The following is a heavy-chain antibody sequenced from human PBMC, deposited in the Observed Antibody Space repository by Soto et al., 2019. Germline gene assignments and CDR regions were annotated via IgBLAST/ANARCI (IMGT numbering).Heavy chain of an antibody. CDR1: GCSISRGGYS. CDR3: ARLQAAAGTFNFDY. CDR2: IYYSGST. Sequence: SETLSLTCAVSGCSISRGGYSWSWLRQQPGKGLEWIGYIYYSGSTNYNPSLKSRVTISVDTSKNQFSLKLSSVTAADTAVYYCARLQAAAGTFNFDYWGQGTLVTVSS. D-gene: IGHD6-13*01. V-gene: IGHV4-61*08. J-gene: IGHJ4*02.